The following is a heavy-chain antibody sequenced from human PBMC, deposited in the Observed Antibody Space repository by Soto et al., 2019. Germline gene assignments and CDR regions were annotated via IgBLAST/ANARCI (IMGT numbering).Heavy chain of an antibody. CDR3: AKDKGWKYSDY. Sequence: QVLLEESGGGVVQPGESLRLSCVVSGITFSRAGMVWVRRAPGKGLEWVAIISSDGGTTYYADSVRGRFTISRDDSQNTVSLHMNSLRAEDTAVYYCAKDKGWKYSDYWDQGTLVIVSS. D-gene: IGHD1-1*01. CDR2: ISSDGGTT. J-gene: IGHJ4*02. CDR1: GITFSRAG. V-gene: IGHV3-30*18.